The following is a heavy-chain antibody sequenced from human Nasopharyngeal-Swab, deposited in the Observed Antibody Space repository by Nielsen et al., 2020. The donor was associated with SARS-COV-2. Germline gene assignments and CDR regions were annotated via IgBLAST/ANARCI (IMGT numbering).Heavy chain of an antibody. D-gene: IGHD1-26*01. V-gene: IGHV3-23*03. J-gene: IGHJ4*02. CDR2: IYSGGSST. CDR1: GFTFSRYA. Sequence: GESLKISCAASGFTFSRYAMSWVRQAPGKGLEWVSVIYSGGSSTYYADSVKGRFTISRDNSKNTLYLQMNSLRAEDTAVYYCAKDQGSYYDYWGQGTLVTVSS. CDR3: AKDQGSYYDY.